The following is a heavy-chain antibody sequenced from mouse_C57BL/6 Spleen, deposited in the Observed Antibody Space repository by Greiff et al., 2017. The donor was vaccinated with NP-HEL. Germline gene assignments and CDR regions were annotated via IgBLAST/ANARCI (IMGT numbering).Heavy chain of an antibody. D-gene: IGHD3-2*02. J-gene: IGHJ3*01. Sequence: EVKLMESGGGLVQPTGSLKLSCAASGFTFNTYAMHWVRQAPGKGLEWVARIRSKSSNYATYYADSVKDRFTISRDDSQSMLYLQMNNLKTDDTAMYYCVRGDSSGYVAWFAYWGQGTLVTVSA. CDR3: VRGDSSGYVAWFAY. CDR1: GFTFNTYA. V-gene: IGHV10-3*01. CDR2: IRSKSSNYAT.